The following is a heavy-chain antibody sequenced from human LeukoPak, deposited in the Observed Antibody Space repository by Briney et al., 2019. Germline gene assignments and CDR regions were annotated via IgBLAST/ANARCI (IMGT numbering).Heavy chain of an antibody. CDR1: GYTFTSYD. D-gene: IGHD3-22*01. V-gene: IGHV1-8*03. CDR2: MNPNSGNT. CDR3: ARDYDSSGYYQFDP. J-gene: IGHJ5*02. Sequence: GASVKVSCKASGYTFTSYDINWVRQATGQGLEWMGWMNPNSGNTGYAQKFQGRVTTTRNTSISTAYMELSSLRSEDTAVYYCARDYDSSGYYQFDPWGQGTLVTVSS.